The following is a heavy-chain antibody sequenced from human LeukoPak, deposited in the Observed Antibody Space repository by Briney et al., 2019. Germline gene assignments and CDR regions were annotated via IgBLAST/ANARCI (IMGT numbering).Heavy chain of an antibody. D-gene: IGHD3-10*01. Sequence: GGSLRLSCAASGFTFSSFAMSWVRQAPGRGLEWVSVISGTDDSTYCADSVKGRFTISRDNSKNTLYLQMNSLRAEDTAVYYCAKARGTYYYDSGSSTFDYWGQGTLVTASS. CDR3: AKARGTYYYDSGSSTFDY. CDR1: GFTFSSFA. V-gene: IGHV3-23*01. CDR2: ISGTDDST. J-gene: IGHJ4*02.